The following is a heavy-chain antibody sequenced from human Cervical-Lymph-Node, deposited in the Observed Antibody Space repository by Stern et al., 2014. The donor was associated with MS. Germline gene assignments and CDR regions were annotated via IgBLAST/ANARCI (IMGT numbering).Heavy chain of an antibody. J-gene: IGHJ1*01. CDR3: ATGSAGADGY. Sequence: VHLVESGPGLVQPGGPLRLSCAASGFPFGSYPMTWVRQAPGQGLEFLANIKQDGTERNYVDSVKGRFTISRDNAQNSVYLLMNRLTAEDTATYYCATGSAGADGYWGQGTRVTVSS. CDR1: GFPFGSYP. CDR2: IKQDGTER. D-gene: IGHD5-24*01. V-gene: IGHV3-7*01.